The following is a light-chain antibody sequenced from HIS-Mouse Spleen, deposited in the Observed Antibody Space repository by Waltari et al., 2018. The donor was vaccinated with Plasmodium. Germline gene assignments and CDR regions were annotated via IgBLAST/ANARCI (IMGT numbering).Light chain of an antibody. Sequence: QSALTQPASVSVSPGQSLTLSCTGTSRDLWRYHLLSWYPQHPGKAPKLMIYEGSKRPSGVSNRFSGSKSGNTASLTISGLQAEDEADYYCCSYAGSSTNWVFGGGTKLTVL. V-gene: IGLV2-23*01. CDR3: CSYAGSSTNWV. CDR2: EGS. J-gene: IGLJ3*02. CDR1: SRDLWRYHL.